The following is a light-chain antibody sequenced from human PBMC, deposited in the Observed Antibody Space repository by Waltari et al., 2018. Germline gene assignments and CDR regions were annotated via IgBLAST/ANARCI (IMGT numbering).Light chain of an antibody. CDR2: DVS. J-gene: IGLJ2*01. V-gene: IGLV2-14*03. Sequence: QSALTQPASVSGSPGQSITISCTGTSSDVGAYNYVSWYQQHPGKAPKVMIYDVSNRPSGVSNRFSGSKSGNTASLTISGLQAEDEAAYYCSSYTSGSPVFGGGTKLTVL. CDR1: SSDVGAYNY. CDR3: SSYTSGSPV.